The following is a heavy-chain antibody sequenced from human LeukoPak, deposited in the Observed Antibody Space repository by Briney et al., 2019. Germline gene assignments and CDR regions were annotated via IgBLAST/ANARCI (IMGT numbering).Heavy chain of an antibody. CDR1: GFTFSNYW. CDR2: INQDGSEK. CDR3: TRSLDY. Sequence: GGSLRLSCAASGFTFSNYWTDWVRQAPGQGLEWVANINQDGSEKYYVDSVKGRFTISRDNARNSLHLQMNSLRAEDTAVYYCTRSLDYWGQGTLVTASS. V-gene: IGHV3-7*01. J-gene: IGHJ4*02.